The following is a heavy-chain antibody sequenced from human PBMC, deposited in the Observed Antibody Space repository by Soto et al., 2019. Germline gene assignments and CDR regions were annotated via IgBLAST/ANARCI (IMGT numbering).Heavy chain of an antibody. D-gene: IGHD6-25*01. J-gene: IGHJ6*03. CDR1: GFTFSNYE. CDR2: ISNNGAHT. V-gene: IGHV3-64*01. Sequence: EAQLVESGGGLVQPGGSLRLSCAASGFTFSNYEMHWVRQAPGKGPEYVSGISNNGAHTDYAKSVKGRFTISRDNSENTLYLQMGSLRAEDMALYYCARRGYGSGWPNVYMDVWGKGTTVTVSS. CDR3: ARRGYGSGWPNVYMDV.